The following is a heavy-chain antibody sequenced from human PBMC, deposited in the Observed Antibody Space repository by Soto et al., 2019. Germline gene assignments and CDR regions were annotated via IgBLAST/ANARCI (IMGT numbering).Heavy chain of an antibody. CDR3: ARQATVTRVDY. CDR1: GGSISSYY. V-gene: IGHV4-59*01. Sequence: PSETLSLTCTVSGGSISSYYWSWIRQPPGTGLEWIGYIYYSGSTNYNPSLKSRVTISVDTSKNQFSLKLSSVTAADTAVHYCARQATVTRVDYWGQGTLVTVSS. CDR2: IYYSGST. D-gene: IGHD4-4*01. J-gene: IGHJ4*02.